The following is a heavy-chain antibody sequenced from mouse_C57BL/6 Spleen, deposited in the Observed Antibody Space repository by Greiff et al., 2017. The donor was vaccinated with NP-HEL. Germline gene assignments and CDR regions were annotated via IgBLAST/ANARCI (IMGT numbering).Heavy chain of an antibody. V-gene: IGHV1-9*01. CDR1: GYTFTGYW. CDR2: ILPGSGST. Sequence: VKLVESGAELMKPGASVKLSCKATGYTFTGYWIEWVKQRPGHGLEWIGEILPGSGSTNYNEKFKGKATFTADTSSNTAYMQLSSLTTEDSAIYYCAGGATVVATGHFDYWGQGTTLTVSS. J-gene: IGHJ2*01. CDR3: AGGATVVATGHFDY. D-gene: IGHD1-1*01.